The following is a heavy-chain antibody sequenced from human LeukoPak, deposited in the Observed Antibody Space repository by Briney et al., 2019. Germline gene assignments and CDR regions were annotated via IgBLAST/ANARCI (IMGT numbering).Heavy chain of an antibody. V-gene: IGHV1-8*03. J-gene: IGHJ4*02. CDR3: ARDRATTVSSFDY. Sequence: ASVKVSCKASGYTFTSYDINWVRQATGQGLEWMGWMNPNSGNTGYAQKFQGRVTITADESTSTAYMELSSLRSEDTAVYYCARDRATTVSSFDYWGQGTLVTVSS. D-gene: IGHD4-11*01. CDR2: MNPNSGNT. CDR1: GYTFTSYD.